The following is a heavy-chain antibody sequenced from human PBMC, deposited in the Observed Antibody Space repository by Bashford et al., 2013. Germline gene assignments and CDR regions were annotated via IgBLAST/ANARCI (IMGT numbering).Heavy chain of an antibody. CDR1: GYSFSNYW. D-gene: IGHD3-22*01. V-gene: IGHV5-51*01. Sequence: ESLKISCKGSGYSFSNYWIGWVRQMPGKGLEWIGIIYPSDSDTIYSPSFQGQVTISADSSISTAYLQWSSLKASDTAMYYCARRAYYYDSSGTSYGMDVWGQGTTVTVSS. CDR3: ARRAYYYDSSGTSYGMDV. J-gene: IGHJ6*02. CDR2: IYPSDSDT.